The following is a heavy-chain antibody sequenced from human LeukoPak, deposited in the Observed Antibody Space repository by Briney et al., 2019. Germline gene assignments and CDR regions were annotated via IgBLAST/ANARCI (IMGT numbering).Heavy chain of an antibody. D-gene: IGHD3-22*01. J-gene: IGHJ3*02. CDR1: GFTFSSYS. CDR2: ISSSSSTI. V-gene: IGHV3-48*01. Sequence: PGGSLRLSCAASGFTFSSYSMNWVRQAPGKGLEWVSYISSSSSTIYYADSVKGRFTISRDNAKNSLYLQMNSLRAEDTAVYYCASPYYYDSSGYGDLGAFDIWGQGTMVTVSS. CDR3: ASPYYYDSSGYGDLGAFDI.